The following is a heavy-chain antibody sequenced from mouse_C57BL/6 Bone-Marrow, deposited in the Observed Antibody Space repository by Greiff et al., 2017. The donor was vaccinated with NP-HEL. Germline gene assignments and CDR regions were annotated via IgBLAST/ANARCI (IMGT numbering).Heavy chain of an antibody. CDR2: ISSGGSYT. D-gene: IGHD1-1*01. J-gene: IGHJ2*01. CDR1: GFTFSSYG. CDR3: ARLLYYGSSYDY. V-gene: IGHV5-6*01. Sequence: EVQLQESGGDLVKPGGSLKLSCAASGFTFSSYGMSWVRQTPDKRLEWVATISSGGSYTYYPDSVKGRFTISRDNAKNTLYLQMSSLKSEDTAMYYCARLLYYGSSYDYWGQGTTLTVSS.